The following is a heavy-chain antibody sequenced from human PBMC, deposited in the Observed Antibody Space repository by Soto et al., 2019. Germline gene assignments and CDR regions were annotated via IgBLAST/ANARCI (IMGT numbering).Heavy chain of an antibody. CDR1: GGSISSGGYY. V-gene: IGHV4-31*03. J-gene: IGHJ5*02. CDR3: ARAVTDILVP. D-gene: IGHD3-9*01. CDR2: IYYSGST. Sequence: SETLSLTCTVSGGSISSGGYYWSWIRQHPGKGLEWIGYIYYSGSTYYNPSLKSRVTISVDTSKNQFSLKLSSVTAADTAVYYCARAVTDILVPWGQGTLVTVSS.